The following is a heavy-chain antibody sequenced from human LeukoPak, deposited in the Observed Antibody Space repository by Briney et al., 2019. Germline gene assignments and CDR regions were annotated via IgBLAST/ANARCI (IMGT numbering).Heavy chain of an antibody. V-gene: IGHV1-69*13. CDR2: IIPIFGTA. Sequence: GASVKVSCKASGYTFTSYAISWVRQAPGQGLEWMGGIIPIFGTANYAQKFQGRVTITADESTSTAYMELSSLRSEDTAVYYCARVRERDGYNLLGYWGQGTLVTVSS. CDR3: ARVRERDGYNLLGY. CDR1: GYTFTSYA. D-gene: IGHD5-24*01. J-gene: IGHJ4*02.